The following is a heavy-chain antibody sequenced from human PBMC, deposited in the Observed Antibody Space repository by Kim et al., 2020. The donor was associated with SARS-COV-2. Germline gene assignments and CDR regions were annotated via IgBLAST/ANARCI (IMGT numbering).Heavy chain of an antibody. D-gene: IGHD2-8*01. CDR3: ARGGTNFDY. CDR2: GSP. Sequence: GSPTHNPSLKSRVIISVDTSKNQFSRKLSSVTAADTAVYYCARGGTNFDYWGQGTLVTVSS. V-gene: IGHV4-59*09. J-gene: IGHJ4*02.